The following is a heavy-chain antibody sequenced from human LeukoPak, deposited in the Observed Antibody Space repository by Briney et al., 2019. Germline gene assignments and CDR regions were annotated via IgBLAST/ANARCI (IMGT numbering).Heavy chain of an antibody. Sequence: GGSLRLSCVGSGFTFRTYAMIWVRQAPGKGLQWVSAISDSGGSTYYADSVKGRFTISRDNSKNTLYLQMHSLRAEDTALYYCAKGSAAGRPYYFDNWGQGTLVTVSA. D-gene: IGHD6-13*01. CDR1: GFTFRTYA. CDR2: ISDSGGST. V-gene: IGHV3-23*01. CDR3: AKGSAAGRPYYFDN. J-gene: IGHJ4*02.